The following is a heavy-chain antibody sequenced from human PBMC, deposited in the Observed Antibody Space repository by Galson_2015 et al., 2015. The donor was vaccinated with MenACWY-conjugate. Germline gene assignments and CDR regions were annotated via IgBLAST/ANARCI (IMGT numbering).Heavy chain of an antibody. V-gene: IGHV3-48*04. J-gene: IGHJ4*02. CDR2: ISSSSSTI. Sequence: SLRLSCAASGFTFSSYSMNWVRQAPGKGLEWVSYISSSSSTIYYADSVKGRFTISRDNAKNSLYLQMNSLRAEDTAVYYCARDRTVVVVAARITTFDYWGQETLVTVSS. D-gene: IGHD2-15*01. CDR1: GFTFSSYS. CDR3: ARDRTVVVVAARITTFDY.